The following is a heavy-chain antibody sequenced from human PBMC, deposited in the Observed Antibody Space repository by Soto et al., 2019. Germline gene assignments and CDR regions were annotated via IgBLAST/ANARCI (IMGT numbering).Heavy chain of an antibody. D-gene: IGHD3-3*01. CDR1: GDSIGTDGYY. CDR2: MYYSGST. CDR3: ARGGVLRFLKWFPGGWLDP. J-gene: IGHJ5*02. Sequence: QVPLQESGPGLVKPSHTLSLTCAVSGDSIGTDGYYWSWIRQVPGKGLEWIGHMYYSGSTSYNPSLKSRVTSSGDTSKNQFSLRLTSVTAADTAVYFCARGGVLRFLKWFPGGWLDPWGQGTLVSVSS. V-gene: IGHV4-31*11.